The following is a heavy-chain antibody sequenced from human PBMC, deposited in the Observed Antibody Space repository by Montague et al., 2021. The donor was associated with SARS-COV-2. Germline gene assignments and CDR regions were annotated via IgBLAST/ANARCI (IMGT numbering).Heavy chain of an antibody. J-gene: IGHJ3*02. V-gene: IGHV3-48*03. CDR1: GFTFSSSE. D-gene: IGHD3-22*01. CDR2: ISSSGRTI. CDR3: ARSYDYDSSGYYPDAFDI. Sequence: SLRLSCAASGFTFSSSEMNWVRQAPGKGLEWVSYISSSGRTIYYADSVKGRFTISRDNAKNSLYLQMNSLRAEDTAVYYCARSYDYDSSGYYPDAFDIWGQGTMVTVSS.